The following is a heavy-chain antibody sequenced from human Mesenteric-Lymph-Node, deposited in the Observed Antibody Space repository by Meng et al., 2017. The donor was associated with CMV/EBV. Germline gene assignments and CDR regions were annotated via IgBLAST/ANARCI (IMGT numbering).Heavy chain of an antibody. V-gene: IGHV3-48*03. J-gene: IGHJ5*02. CDR1: GFTFNSYE. CDR3: ARLSELSGNGEGWFDP. D-gene: IGHD1-26*01. CDR2: ISSSASSI. Sequence: GESLKISCAASGFTFNSYEMTWVRQAPGKGLEWVSYISSSASSIYYVDSVKGRFTISRDNAKNSLYLQMNSLRVEDTAVYYCARLSELSGNGEGWFDPWGQGTLVTVSS.